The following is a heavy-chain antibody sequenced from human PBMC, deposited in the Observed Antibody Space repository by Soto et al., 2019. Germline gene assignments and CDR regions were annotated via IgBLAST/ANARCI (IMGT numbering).Heavy chain of an antibody. D-gene: IGHD3-22*01. J-gene: IGHJ3*02. Sequence: QVQLVQSGAEVKKPGSSVKVSCKASGGTFSNYGISWVRQAPGQVPEWLGGIIPLFGTANYAQRFQGRVTINEDESTSTAYIELSSLRYEDTAVYYCARPRSYYYDSSAERAFDIWGQGTMVTVSS. CDR2: IIPLFGTA. CDR3: ARPRSYYYDSSAERAFDI. CDR1: GGTFSNYG. V-gene: IGHV1-69*01.